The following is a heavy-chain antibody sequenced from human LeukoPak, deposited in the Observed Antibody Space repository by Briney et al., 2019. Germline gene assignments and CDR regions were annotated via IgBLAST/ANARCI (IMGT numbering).Heavy chain of an antibody. CDR1: GFTASSNS. V-gene: IGHV3-53*01. D-gene: IGHD5-18*01. Sequence: GGSLRLSCTVSGFTASSNSMGWVRQAPGKGLEWVSFIYSDNTHYSDSVKGRFTISRDNSKNTLYLQMNSLRAEDTAVYYCARVQLWFKDYYYYYMDVWGKGTTVTVSS. CDR2: IYSDNT. J-gene: IGHJ6*03. CDR3: ARVQLWFKDYYYYYMDV.